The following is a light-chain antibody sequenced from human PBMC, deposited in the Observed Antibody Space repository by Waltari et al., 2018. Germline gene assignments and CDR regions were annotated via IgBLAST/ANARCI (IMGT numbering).Light chain of an antibody. CDR2: DVS. CDR3: SSYTSSSTLHV. J-gene: IGLJ1*01. Sequence: QSALTQPASVSGSPGQSITIPCTGTSSDVGAYNYFPWYQQHPGKAPKLMIYDVSNRPSGVSNRFSGSKSGNTASLAISGLRAEDEADYYCSSYTSSSTLHVFGTGTKVAVL. CDR1: SSDVGAYNY. V-gene: IGLV2-14*03.